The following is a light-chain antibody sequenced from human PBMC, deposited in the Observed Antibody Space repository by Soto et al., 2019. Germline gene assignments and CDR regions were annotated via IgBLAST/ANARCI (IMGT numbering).Light chain of an antibody. CDR3: QQFDTSPPCT. V-gene: IGKV3-20*01. Sequence: ETVLTQSPGTLALSPGVRATLSCRASQSVSSSYLAWYQQKPGQAPRLLIYGASGRATGIPDRFSGSGSGTDFTLTISRLEPEDFAVFYCQQFDTSPPCTFRPGTRLEIK. J-gene: IGKJ5*01. CDR2: GAS. CDR1: QSVSSSY.